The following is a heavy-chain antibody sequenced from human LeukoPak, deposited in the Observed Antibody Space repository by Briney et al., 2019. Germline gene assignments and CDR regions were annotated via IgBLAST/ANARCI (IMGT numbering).Heavy chain of an antibody. V-gene: IGHV4-4*02. CDR1: GGSLSSSNW. CDR3: ASSGLRLGELSFDY. CDR2: IYHSGST. D-gene: IGHD3-16*02. J-gene: IGHJ4*02. Sequence: SETLSLTCAVSGGSLSSSNWWSWVRPPPGKGVEWIGEIYHSGSTHSNPSLKSRVTISVDKSKNQFSLKLSSVTAADTAVYYCASSGLRLGELSFDYWGQGTLVTVSS.